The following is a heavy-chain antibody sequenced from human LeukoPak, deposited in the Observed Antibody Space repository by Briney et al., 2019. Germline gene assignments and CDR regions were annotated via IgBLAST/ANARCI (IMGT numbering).Heavy chain of an antibody. CDR1: GYTFTGYH. J-gene: IGHJ4*02. V-gene: IGHV1-2*02. Sequence: ASVKVSCTASGYTFTGYHIHWVRQAPGQGLEWMGWINPNTGGTSYSQKFQGRVAMTRDTSSSTAYMEVSRLTSDDTAVYYCARENFGSGTDYWGQGTLVTVSS. CDR2: INPNTGGT. D-gene: IGHD3-10*01. CDR3: ARENFGSGTDY.